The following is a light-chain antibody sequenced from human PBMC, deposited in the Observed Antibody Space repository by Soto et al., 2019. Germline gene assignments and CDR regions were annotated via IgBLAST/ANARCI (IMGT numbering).Light chain of an antibody. CDR2: GAS. CDR1: QSVSSSY. V-gene: IGKV3-20*01. CDR3: QQYGSSPWT. Sequence: EIVLTQSPGTLSLSPGERATLSCRASQSVSSSYLAWYQQKPGQAPRPLIYGASSRAMGIPDRFSGSGSGKDFTLTISRLEPEDFAVYYCQQYGSSPWTFGQGTKVEIK. J-gene: IGKJ1*01.